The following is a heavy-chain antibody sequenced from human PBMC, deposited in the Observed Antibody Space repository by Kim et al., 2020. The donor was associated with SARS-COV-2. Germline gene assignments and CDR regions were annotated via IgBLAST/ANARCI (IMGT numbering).Heavy chain of an antibody. Sequence: SETLSHTCAVYGGSFSGYYWSWIRQPPGKGLEWIGEINHSGSTNYNPSLKSRVTISVDTSKNQFSLKLSSVTAADAAVYYCARGYYVSYYYGMDVWCQGT. J-gene: IGHJ6*02. D-gene: IGHD3-10*02. V-gene: IGHV4-34*01. CDR1: GGSFSGYY. CDR2: INHSGST. CDR3: ARGYYVSYYYGMDV.